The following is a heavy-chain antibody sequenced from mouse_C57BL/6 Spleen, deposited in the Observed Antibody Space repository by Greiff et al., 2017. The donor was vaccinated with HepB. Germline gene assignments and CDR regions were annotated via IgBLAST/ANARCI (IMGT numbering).Heavy chain of an antibody. Sequence: VQLQQSGPGLVQPSQSLSITCTVSGFSLTSYGVHWVRQSPGKGLEWLGVIWSGGSTDYNAAFISRLSISKDNSKSQVFFKMNSLQADDTAIYYCSRNEDYGYDDWYFDVWGTGTTVTVSS. CDR1: GFSLTSYG. CDR3: SRNEDYGYDDWYFDV. V-gene: IGHV2-2*01. CDR2: IWSGGST. J-gene: IGHJ1*03. D-gene: IGHD2-2*01.